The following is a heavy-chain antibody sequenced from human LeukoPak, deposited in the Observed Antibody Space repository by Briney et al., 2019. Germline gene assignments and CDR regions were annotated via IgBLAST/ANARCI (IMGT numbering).Heavy chain of an antibody. CDR2: MNPNSGNT. Sequence: ASVKVSCKASGYTFTSYGISWVRQAPGQGLEWMGWMNPNSGNTGYAQKFQGRVTMTRNTSINTAYMELSSLRSEDTAVYYCARVGVRYGSGLDYWGQGTLVTVSS. V-gene: IGHV1-8*02. CDR3: ARVGVRYGSGLDY. D-gene: IGHD3-10*01. CDR1: GYTFTSYG. J-gene: IGHJ4*02.